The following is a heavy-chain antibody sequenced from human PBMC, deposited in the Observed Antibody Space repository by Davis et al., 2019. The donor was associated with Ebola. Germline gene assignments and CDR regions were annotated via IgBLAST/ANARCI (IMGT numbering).Heavy chain of an antibody. D-gene: IGHD5-18*01. Sequence: GESLKISCAASGFTFSSYAMSWVRQAPGKGLEWVSAISGSGGSTWYADSAKGRFTISRDNSKNTLYLQMTSLRAADTAVYYCAKDGRGFSNQYVDTAMAGTLYFDYWGQGTLVTVSS. CDR2: ISGSGGST. J-gene: IGHJ4*02. CDR1: GFTFSSYA. V-gene: IGHV3-23*01. CDR3: AKDGRGFSNQYVDTAMAGTLYFDY.